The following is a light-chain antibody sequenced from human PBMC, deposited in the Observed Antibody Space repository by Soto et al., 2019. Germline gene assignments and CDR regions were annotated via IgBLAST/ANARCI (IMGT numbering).Light chain of an antibody. Sequence: IVMTQSPATLPVSLGERATLSCRASQSVGTYLAWYQQKPGQPPSLLIFAASTRATGIPARFSGTGSGSDFTLTINGLQSEDFAVYSCQQYSDWPLVTFGGGTRVEIK. J-gene: IGKJ4*01. V-gene: IGKV3-15*01. CDR1: QSVGTY. CDR3: QQYSDWPLVT. CDR2: AAS.